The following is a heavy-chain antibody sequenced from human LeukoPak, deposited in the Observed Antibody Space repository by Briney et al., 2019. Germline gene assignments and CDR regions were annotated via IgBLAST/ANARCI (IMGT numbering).Heavy chain of an antibody. CDR3: ARVGDNWNDAVMYYFDY. CDR1: GGTFSSYA. D-gene: IGHD1-20*01. CDR2: IIPIFGTA. Sequence: GASVNVSCTASGGTFSSYAISWVRQAPGQGLEWMGGIIPIFGTANYAQKFQGRVTITADESTSTAYMELSSLRSEDTAVYYCARVGDNWNDAVMYYFDYWGQGTLVTVSS. V-gene: IGHV1-69*13. J-gene: IGHJ4*02.